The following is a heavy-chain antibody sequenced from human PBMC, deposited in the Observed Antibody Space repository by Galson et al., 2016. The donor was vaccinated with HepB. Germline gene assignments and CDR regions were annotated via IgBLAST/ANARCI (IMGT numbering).Heavy chain of an antibody. V-gene: IGHV3-7*03. Sequence: SLRLSCAASGFIVKSNYMSWVRQAPGKGLEWVANIKQDGSEQYYVDSLKGRLTISRDNAKNSLYLQINSLTVEDTAMYYCARDGPRRRGLDYWGQGTLVTVSS. CDR1: GFIVKSNY. CDR2: IKQDGSEQ. CDR3: ARDGPRRRGLDY. J-gene: IGHJ4*02.